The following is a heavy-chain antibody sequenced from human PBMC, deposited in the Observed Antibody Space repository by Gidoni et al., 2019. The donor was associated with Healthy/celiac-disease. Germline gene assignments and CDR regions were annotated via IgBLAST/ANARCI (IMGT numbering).Heavy chain of an antibody. J-gene: IGHJ4*02. V-gene: IGHV3-23*01. D-gene: IGHD2-2*01. CDR2: ISGSGGST. Sequence: EVQLLESGGGLVQPGGSLRLSCAASGFTFTRYAMSWVRQAPGKGLEWVSAISGSGGSTYYADSVKGRFTISRDNSKNTLYLQMNSLRAEDTAVYYCAKDKWGYCSSTSCYPAFDYWGQGTLVTVSS. CDR1: GFTFTRYA. CDR3: AKDKWGYCSSTSCYPAFDY.